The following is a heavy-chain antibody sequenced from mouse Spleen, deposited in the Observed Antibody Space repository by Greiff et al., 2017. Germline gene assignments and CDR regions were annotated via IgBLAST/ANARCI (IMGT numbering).Heavy chain of an antibody. V-gene: IGHV5-9*04. CDR1: GFTFSSYA. D-gene: IGHD2-1*01. CDR2: ISSGGGNT. CDR3: ARQGNYYGNYGLFDY. J-gene: IGHJ2*01. Sequence: EVKLMESGGGLVKLGGSLKLSCAASGFTFSSYAMSWVRQTPEKRLEWVATISSGGGNTYYPDSVKGRFTISRDNAKNTLYLQMSSLKSEDTAMYYCARQGNYYGNYGLFDYWGQGTTLTVSS.